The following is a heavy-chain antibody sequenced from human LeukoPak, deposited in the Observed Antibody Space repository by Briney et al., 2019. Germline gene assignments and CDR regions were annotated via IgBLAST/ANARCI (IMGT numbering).Heavy chain of an antibody. CDR2: IIPIFGTA. J-gene: IGHJ3*02. CDR1: GGTFSSYA. D-gene: IGHD6-13*01. CDR3: ARVEQLGDAFDI. Sequence: SVKVSCKASGGTFSSYAICWVRQAPGQGLEWMGGIIPIFGTANYAQKFQGRVTITADESTSTAYMELSSLRSEDTAVYYCARVEQLGDAFDIWGQGTMVTVSS. V-gene: IGHV1-69*13.